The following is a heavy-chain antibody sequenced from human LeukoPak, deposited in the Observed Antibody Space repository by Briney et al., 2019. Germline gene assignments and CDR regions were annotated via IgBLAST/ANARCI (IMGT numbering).Heavy chain of an antibody. CDR2: VSGSGGST. D-gene: IGHD6-13*01. Sequence: GGSLRLSCAASGFTFSSYAMTWVRQAPGKGLEWVSGVSGSGGSTYYADSVKGRFTISRDNAKNSLYLQMNSLRAEDTAVYYCARDIPAPGICFDSWGQGTLVTVSS. CDR1: GFTFSSYA. J-gene: IGHJ4*02. CDR3: ARDIPAPGICFDS. V-gene: IGHV3-23*01.